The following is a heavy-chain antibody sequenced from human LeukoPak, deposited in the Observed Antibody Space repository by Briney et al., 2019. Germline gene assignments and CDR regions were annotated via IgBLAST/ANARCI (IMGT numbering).Heavy chain of an antibody. CDR2: INHSGST. CDR1: GGSFSGYY. D-gene: IGHD3-10*01. CDR3: ARSQSSGGLGDYFDY. Sequence: SETLSLTCAVYGGSFSGYYWSWIRKPPGKGLEWIGEINHSGSTNYNPSLESRVTISVDTSENHFSLKLRSVTAADTAIYFCARSQSSGGLGDYFDYWGQGILVTVSS. V-gene: IGHV4-34*01. J-gene: IGHJ4*02.